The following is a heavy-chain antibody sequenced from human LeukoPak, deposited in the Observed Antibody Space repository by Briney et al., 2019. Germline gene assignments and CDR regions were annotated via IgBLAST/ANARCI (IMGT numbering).Heavy chain of an antibody. CDR3: AKKTPMGAKAFDI. J-gene: IGHJ3*02. V-gene: IGHV3-23*01. D-gene: IGHD1-26*01. CDR2: ISGSGGST. CDR1: GFTLSNAW. Sequence: GGSLRLSCAASGFTLSNAWMSWVRQAPGKGLEWVSAISGSGGSTYYADSVKGRFTISRDNSKNTLYLQMNSLRAEDTAVYYCAKKTPMGAKAFDIWGQGTMVTVSS.